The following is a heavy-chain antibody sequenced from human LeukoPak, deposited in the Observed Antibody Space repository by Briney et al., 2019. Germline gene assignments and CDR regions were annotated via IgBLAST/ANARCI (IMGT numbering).Heavy chain of an antibody. CDR3: ARGHRVYSSSSVDY. V-gene: IGHV4-31*03. CDR2: IYYSGST. CDR1: GGSIRSGDYS. Sequence: PSQTLSLTCTVSGGSIRSGDYSWNWIRQHPGKGLEWIGYIYYSGSTYYNPSLTSRVTMSVDTSKNQFSLKLSSVTAADTAVYYCARGHRVYSSSSVDYWGQGTPVTVSS. D-gene: IGHD6-6*01. J-gene: IGHJ4*02.